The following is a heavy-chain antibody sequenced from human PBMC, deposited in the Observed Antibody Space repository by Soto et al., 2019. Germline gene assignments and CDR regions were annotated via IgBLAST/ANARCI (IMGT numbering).Heavy chain of an antibody. CDR1: GGSISSSSYY. Sequence: LSLTCTVSGGSISSSSYYWGWIRQPPGKGLEWIGSIYYSGSTYYNPSLKSRVTISVDTSKNQFSLKLSSVTAADTAVYYCARGRIAARPRGDWFDPWGQGTLVTVSS. J-gene: IGHJ5*02. D-gene: IGHD6-6*01. V-gene: IGHV4-39*01. CDR2: IYYSGST. CDR3: ARGRIAARPRGDWFDP.